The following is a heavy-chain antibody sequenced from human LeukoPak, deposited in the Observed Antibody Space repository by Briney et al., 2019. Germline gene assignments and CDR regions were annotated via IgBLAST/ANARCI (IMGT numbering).Heavy chain of an antibody. CDR2: IWYDGSNK. CDR1: GFTFGDHS. D-gene: IGHD2-2*01. CDR3: ARTRDGYFDY. V-gene: IGHV3-33*01. J-gene: IGHJ4*02. Sequence: GRSLRLSCTASGFTFGDHSVSWFRQAPGKGLEWVAVIWYDGSNKYYADSVKGRFTISRDNSKNTLYLQMNSLRAEDTAVYYCARTRDGYFDYWGQGTLVTVSS.